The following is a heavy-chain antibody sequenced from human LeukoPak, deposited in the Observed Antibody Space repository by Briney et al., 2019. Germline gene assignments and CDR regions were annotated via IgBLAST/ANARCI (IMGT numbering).Heavy chain of an antibody. J-gene: IGHJ3*02. D-gene: IGHD3-3*01. V-gene: IGHV3-23*01. CDR2: ISGSGGST. Sequence: PGGSLRLSCAASGFTFSSYAMSWVRQAPGKGLEWVSAISGSGGSTYYADSVKGRFTISRDNSKNTLYLQMNSLRAEDTAVYYCANPGGVVIQPLDAFDIWGQGTMVTVSS. CDR1: GFTFSSYA. CDR3: ANPGGVVIQPLDAFDI.